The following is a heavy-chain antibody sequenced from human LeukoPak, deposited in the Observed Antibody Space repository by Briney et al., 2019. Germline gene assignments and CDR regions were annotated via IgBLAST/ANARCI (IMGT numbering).Heavy chain of an antibody. CDR2: ISRSSSTI. V-gene: IGHV3-48*01. D-gene: IGHD3-22*01. J-gene: IGHJ4*02. CDR1: GFTFSSYS. Sequence: PGGSLRLSCAASGFTFSSYSMNWVRQAPGKGLEWVSYISRSSSTIYYADSVKGRFTISRDNAKNSLYLQMNSLRAEDTAVYYCARDRGYYDSSGYYSATLQAFDYWGQGTLVTVSS. CDR3: ARDRGYYDSSGYYSATLQAFDY.